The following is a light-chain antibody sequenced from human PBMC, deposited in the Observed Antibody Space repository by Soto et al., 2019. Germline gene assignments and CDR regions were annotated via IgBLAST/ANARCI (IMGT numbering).Light chain of an antibody. J-gene: IGLJ2*01. Sequence: QSVLTQPRSVSGSPGQSVTISCTGTSSDVGTYNDVSWYQQHPGKAPKLIIYDVSQRPSGVPDRFSGSKSGNTASLTISGLQDEDESDYYRCSYAGSYTSVFGGGTKLTVL. V-gene: IGLV2-11*01. CDR1: SSDVGTYND. CDR2: DVS. CDR3: CSYAGSYTSV.